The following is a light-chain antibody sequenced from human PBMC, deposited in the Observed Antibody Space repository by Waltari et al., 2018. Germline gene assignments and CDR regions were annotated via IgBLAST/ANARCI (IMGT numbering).Light chain of an antibody. V-gene: IGLV2-14*03. CDR3: SSQSSDNVVL. J-gene: IGLJ3*02. Sequence: QSALTQPASVSGSPGQSITISCTGTSSDVGTSNSVSWYQDHPGQGPKVIIYDVSDRPSGVSARFSGCKSGNTASLTISGLQAEDEADYYCSSQSSDNVVLFGGGTKVTVL. CDR1: SSDVGTSNS. CDR2: DVS.